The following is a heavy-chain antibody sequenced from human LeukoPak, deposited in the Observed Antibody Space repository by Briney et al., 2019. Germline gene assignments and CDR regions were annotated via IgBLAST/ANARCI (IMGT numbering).Heavy chain of an antibody. CDR2: IYTSGST. D-gene: IGHD2-2*01. J-gene: IGHJ3*02. Sequence: SETLSLTCTVSGGSISSYYWSWIRQPAGKGLEWIGRIYTSGSTNYNPSLKSRVTMSVDTSKNQFSLKLSPVTAADTAVYYCARDYSAAQGDDAFDIWGQGTMVTVSS. CDR3: ARDYSAAQGDDAFDI. V-gene: IGHV4-4*07. CDR1: GGSISSYY.